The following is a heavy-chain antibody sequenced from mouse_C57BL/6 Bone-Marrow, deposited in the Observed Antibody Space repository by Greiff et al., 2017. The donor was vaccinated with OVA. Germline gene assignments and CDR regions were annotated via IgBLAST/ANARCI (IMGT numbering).Heavy chain of an antibody. CDR2: IDPENGDT. CDR1: GFNIKDDY. V-gene: IGHV14-4*01. J-gene: IGHJ1*03. D-gene: IGHD1-1*01. Sequence: VQLQQSGAELVRPGASVKLSCTASGFNIKDDYMHWVKQRPEQGLEWIGWIDPENGDTAFASKFQGKATITADTSSNTAYLQRSSLTSEDTAVYYSTRYYGSSYWYLDVWGTGTTVTVSS. CDR3: TRYYGSSYWYLDV.